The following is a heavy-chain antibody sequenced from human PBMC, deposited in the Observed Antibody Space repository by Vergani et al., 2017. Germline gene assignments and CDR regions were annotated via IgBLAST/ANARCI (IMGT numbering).Heavy chain of an antibody. Sequence: EVQLVESGGGLVKPGGSLRLSCAASGFTFSSYSMNWVRQAPGKGLEWVSSISSSSSYIYYADSVKGRFTISRDNAKNSLYLQMNSLRAEDTAVYYCARETELEMATIFDYWGQGTLVTVSS. CDR1: GFTFSSYS. V-gene: IGHV3-21*01. CDR3: ARETELEMATIFDY. CDR2: ISSSSSYI. D-gene: IGHD5-24*01. J-gene: IGHJ4*02.